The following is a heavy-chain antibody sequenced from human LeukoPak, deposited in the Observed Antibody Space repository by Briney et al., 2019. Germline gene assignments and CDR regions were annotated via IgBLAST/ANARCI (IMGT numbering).Heavy chain of an antibody. CDR1: GCTFSSYA. J-gene: IGHJ4*02. CDR3: ARVRSSVQWLVINMYY. V-gene: IGHV1-69*06. CDR2: IIPIFGTA. D-gene: IGHD6-19*01. Sequence: SVKVSCKASGCTFSSYAISWVRQAPGKGLEWMGWIIPIFGTANYAQKFQGRVTITADKSTSAAYMELSSLRSEDTAGYYCARVRSSVQWLVINMYYWGQGALVTVSS.